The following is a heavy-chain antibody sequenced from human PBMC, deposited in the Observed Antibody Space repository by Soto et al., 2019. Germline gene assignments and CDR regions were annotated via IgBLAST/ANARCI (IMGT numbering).Heavy chain of an antibody. D-gene: IGHD6-13*01. Sequence: PGGSLRLSCAASGFTFSSYGMHWVRQAPGKGLEWVAVISYDGSNKYYADSVKGRFTISRDNSKNTLYLQMNSLRAEDTAVYYCAKDFRRACRWLLAAAGFCYAFDIWGQGTMVTVSS. V-gene: IGHV3-30*18. J-gene: IGHJ3*02. CDR1: GFTFSSYG. CDR2: ISYDGSNK. CDR3: AKDFRRACRWLLAAAGFCYAFDI.